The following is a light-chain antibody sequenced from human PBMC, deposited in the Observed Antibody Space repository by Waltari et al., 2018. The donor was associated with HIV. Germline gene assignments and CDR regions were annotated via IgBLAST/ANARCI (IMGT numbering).Light chain of an antibody. CDR2: SAS. Sequence: EIVLTQSPGTLSLSPGERATLSCRASQSIGSDYLVWYKQKPGQAPTLLFQSASSRATGIPDRFRGIGSGTDFTLTISRLEPEDFAIYYCQQYSSSSQIFTFGPGTKVDIK. V-gene: IGKV3-20*01. CDR1: QSIGSDY. J-gene: IGKJ3*01. CDR3: QQYSSSSQIFT.